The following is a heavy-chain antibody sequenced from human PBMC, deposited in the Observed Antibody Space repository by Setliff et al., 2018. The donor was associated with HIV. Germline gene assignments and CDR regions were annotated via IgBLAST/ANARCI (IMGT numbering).Heavy chain of an antibody. CDR1: GDSISSYY. Sequence: SETLSLTCTVSGDSISSYYWSWIRQPPGKELEWIGYIYSTGDSNYNPSLKSRVTMAVDTSKNQFSLKLTSVTAADTAVYYCARSNSGSGTGSGYYYHMDVWGKGTTVTVSS. V-gene: IGHV4-4*09. J-gene: IGHJ6*03. CDR2: IYSTGDS. D-gene: IGHD6-19*01. CDR3: ARSNSGSGTGSGYYYHMDV.